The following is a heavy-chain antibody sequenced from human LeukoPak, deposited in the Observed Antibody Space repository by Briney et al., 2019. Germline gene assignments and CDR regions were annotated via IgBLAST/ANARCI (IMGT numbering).Heavy chain of an antibody. V-gene: IGHV3-21*01. CDR2: ISSSSSYI. CDR3: ARGIAVAGTPYFDY. J-gene: IGHJ4*02. CDR1: GFTFSSYS. D-gene: IGHD6-19*01. Sequence: GGSLRFSCAASGFTFSSYSMNWVRQAPGKGLEWVSSISSSSSYIYYADSVKGRFTISRDNAKNSLYLQMNSLRAEDTAVYYCARGIAVAGTPYFDYWGQGTLVTVSS.